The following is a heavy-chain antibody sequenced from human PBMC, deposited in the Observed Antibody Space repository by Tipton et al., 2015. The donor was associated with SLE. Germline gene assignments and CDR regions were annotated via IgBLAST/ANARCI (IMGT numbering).Heavy chain of an antibody. Sequence: TLSLTCTVSDGSIRDYYWNWIRQPPGRGLEWIGCIYHSGSTSYSPSLESRVTISVDTSKNQFSLKMTSVTAADTAVYYCARGSGTYYSYYYMDVWGKGTTVTVSS. D-gene: IGHD1-26*01. CDR1: DGSIRDYY. CDR3: ARGSGTYYSYYYMDV. V-gene: IGHV4-59*01. J-gene: IGHJ6*03. CDR2: IYHSGST.